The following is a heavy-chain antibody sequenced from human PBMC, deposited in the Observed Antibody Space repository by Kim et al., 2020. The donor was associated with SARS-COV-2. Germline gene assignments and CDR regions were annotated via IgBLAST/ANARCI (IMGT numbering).Heavy chain of an antibody. Sequence: GGSLRLSCATSGFAFEDFAMSWVRQAPGKGLEWVALIRDRASGGTKSYAASVTGRFLVTRDDSKGVAYLQMNSLKTDDTGVYYCTLVGAAWGQGTLVTVSS. CDR2: IRDRASGGTK. J-gene: IGHJ4*02. D-gene: IGHD2-15*01. CDR1: GFAFEDFA. CDR3: TLVGAA. V-gene: IGHV3-49*04.